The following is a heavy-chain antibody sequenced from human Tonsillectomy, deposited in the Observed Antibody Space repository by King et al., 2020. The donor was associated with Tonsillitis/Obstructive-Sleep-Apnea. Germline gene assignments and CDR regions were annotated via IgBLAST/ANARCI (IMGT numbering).Heavy chain of an antibody. D-gene: IGHD6-19*01. CDR1: VGSVSSSSYY. J-gene: IGHJ6*03. CDR3: ARQSCGSFNDYYYYMDV. CDR2: IYYSGTT. V-gene: IGHV4-39*01. Sequence: LQLQESGPGLVKPSETLSLTCTVSVGSVSSSSYYWGWIRQPPGKGLEWIGSIYYSGTTYYNPSLKSRVIIPVDTSKNQFSLNLSSVTAADTAVYYCARQSCGSFNDYYYYMDVWGKGTPVMVSS.